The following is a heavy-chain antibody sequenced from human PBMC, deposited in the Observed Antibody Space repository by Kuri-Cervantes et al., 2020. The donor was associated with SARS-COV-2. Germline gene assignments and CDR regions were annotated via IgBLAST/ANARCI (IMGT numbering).Heavy chain of an antibody. Sequence: GESLKISCAASGFTFSSYSMNWVRQAPGKGLEWVSSISSSSSYIYYADSVKGRFTISRDNAKNSLYLQMNSLRAEDTAAYYCARAGYDFWSGYPNYYYYGMDVWGQGTTVTVSS. CDR3: ARAGYDFWSGYPNYYYYGMDV. V-gene: IGHV3-21*04. CDR2: ISSSSSYI. D-gene: IGHD3-3*01. J-gene: IGHJ6*02. CDR1: GFTFSSYS.